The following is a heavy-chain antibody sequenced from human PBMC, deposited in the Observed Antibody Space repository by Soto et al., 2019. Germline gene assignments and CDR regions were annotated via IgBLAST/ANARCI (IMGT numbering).Heavy chain of an antibody. CDR2: IIPIFGTA. CDR1: GGTFSSYA. CDR3: ARVSAPQNYNYYDSSGPETVGY. V-gene: IGHV1-69*13. D-gene: IGHD3-22*01. J-gene: IGHJ4*01. Sequence: SVKVSCKASGGTFSSYAISWVRQAPGQGLEWMGGIIPIFGTANYAQKFQGRVTITADESTSTAYMELSSLRSEDTAVYYCARVSAPQNYNYYDSSGPETVGYWG.